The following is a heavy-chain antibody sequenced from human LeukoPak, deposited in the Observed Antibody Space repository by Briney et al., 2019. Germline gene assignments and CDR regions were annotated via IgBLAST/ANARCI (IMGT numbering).Heavy chain of an antibody. V-gene: IGHV3-23*01. CDR2: ISGSGGST. CDR1: GFTFNSYA. J-gene: IGHJ4*02. D-gene: IGHD6-13*01. CDR3: AKAQDPIAAAGTSPFDY. Sequence: PGGSLRLSCAASGFTFNSYAMSWVRQAPGKGLEWVSAISGSGGSTFYADSVKGRFTIPRDNSKNTLSLQMNSLRAEDTAVYYCAKAQDPIAAAGTSPFDYWGQGTLVTVSS.